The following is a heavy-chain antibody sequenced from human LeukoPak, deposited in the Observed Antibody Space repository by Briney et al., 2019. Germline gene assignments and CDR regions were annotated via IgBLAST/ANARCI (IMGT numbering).Heavy chain of an antibody. D-gene: IGHD6-13*01. CDR1: GGSISDGGYY. V-gene: IGHV4-31*03. CDR2: IYDSGST. Sequence: SQTLSLTCTVSGGSISDGGYYWSWIRQHPGKGLECIGCIYDSGSTFYNPSLKSRVTISMHTSKKQFSLRLSSATAADTAVYYCARNTGIAAAGNPSYYYYYYMDVWGKGTTVTVSS. J-gene: IGHJ6*03. CDR3: ARNTGIAAAGNPSYYYYYYMDV.